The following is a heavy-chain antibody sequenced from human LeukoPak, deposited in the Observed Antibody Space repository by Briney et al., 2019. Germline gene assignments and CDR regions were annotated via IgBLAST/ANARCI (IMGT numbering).Heavy chain of an antibody. Sequence: GGSLRLSCAASGFTFSSYSMNWVRQAPGKGLEWVSYISSSSSTIYYADSVKGRFTISRDNAKNSLYLQMNSLRAEDTAVYYCANLYYYDSAGYFDLWGRGTLVSVSS. J-gene: IGHJ2*01. CDR1: GFTFSSYS. D-gene: IGHD3-22*01. V-gene: IGHV3-48*01. CDR2: ISSSSSTI. CDR3: ANLYYYDSAGYFDL.